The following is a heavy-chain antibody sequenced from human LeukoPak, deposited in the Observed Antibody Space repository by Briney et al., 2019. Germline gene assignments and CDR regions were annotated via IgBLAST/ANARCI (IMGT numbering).Heavy chain of an antibody. V-gene: IGHV1-18*01. D-gene: IGHD6-13*01. CDR2: ISAYNGNT. J-gene: IGHJ6*02. Sequence: ASVKVSCKASGYTFTSYGISWVRQAPGQGLEWMGWISAYNGNTNYAQKPQGRVTMTTDTSTSTAYMELRSLRSDDTAVYYCARDQNRGIATNWKPYYYYGMDVWGQGTTVTVSS. CDR3: ARDQNRGIATNWKPYYYYGMDV. CDR1: GYTFTSYG.